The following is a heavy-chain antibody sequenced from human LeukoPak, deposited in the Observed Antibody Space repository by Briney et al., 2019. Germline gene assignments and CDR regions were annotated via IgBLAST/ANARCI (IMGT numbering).Heavy chain of an antibody. D-gene: IGHD3-22*01. CDR2: INHSGST. CDR3: ARPGSGYSYDAFDI. CDR1: GGSFSGYY. J-gene: IGHJ3*02. V-gene: IGHV4-34*01. Sequence: SETLSLTCAVYGGSFSGYYWSWIRQPPGKGLEWIGEINHSGSTNYNPSLKSRVTISVDTSKNQFSLKLSSVTAADTAVYYCARPGSGYSYDAFDIWGQGTMVTVSS.